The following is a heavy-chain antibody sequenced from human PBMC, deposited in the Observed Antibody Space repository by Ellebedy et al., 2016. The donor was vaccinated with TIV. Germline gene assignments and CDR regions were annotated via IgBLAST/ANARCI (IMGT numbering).Heavy chain of an antibody. D-gene: IGHD3-9*01. V-gene: IGHV3-30*03. CDR3: ARGWGYYDILTGYLI. J-gene: IGHJ4*02. CDR2: ISYDGSNK. Sequence: GESLKISXAASGFTFSSYGMHWVRQAPGKGLEWVAVISYDGSNKYYADSVKGRFTISRDNSKNTLYLQMNSLRAEDTAIYYCARGWGYYDILTGYLIWGQGTLVTVSS. CDR1: GFTFSSYG.